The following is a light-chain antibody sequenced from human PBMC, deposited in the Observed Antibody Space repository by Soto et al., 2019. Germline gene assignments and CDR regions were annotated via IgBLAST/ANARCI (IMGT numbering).Light chain of an antibody. V-gene: IGKV1-16*02. CDR2: ATY. CDR1: QGINNY. Sequence: DIQMTQSPSSLSASVGDRVTITCRASQGINNYVAWFQQKPGRAPKSLIYATYNLQSGVPSKFSASGSGKEYTLTISSLQPEDFATYYCQQYDTFPRTFGQGTKVEI. CDR3: QQYDTFPRT. J-gene: IGKJ1*01.